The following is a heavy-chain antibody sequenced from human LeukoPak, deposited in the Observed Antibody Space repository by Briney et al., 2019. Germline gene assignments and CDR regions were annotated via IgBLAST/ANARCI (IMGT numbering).Heavy chain of an antibody. CDR2: IYYSGST. D-gene: IGHD2-15*01. V-gene: IGHV4-59*01. CDR3: ARARLIYCSGGSCYPKYYYYYGMDV. CDR1: GGSXSSYY. J-gene: IGHJ6*02. Sequence: SLTCTXSGGSXSSYYWSWIRQPPGKGLEWIGYIYYSGSTNYNPSLKSRVTISVDTSKNQFSLKLSSVTAADTAVYYCARARLIYCSGGSCYPKYYYYYGMDVWGQGTTVTVSS.